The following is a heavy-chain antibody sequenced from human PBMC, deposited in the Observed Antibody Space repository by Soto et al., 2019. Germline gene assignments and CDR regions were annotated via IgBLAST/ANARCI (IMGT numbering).Heavy chain of an antibody. D-gene: IGHD4-17*01. CDR1: GGSFSGYY. V-gene: IGHV4-34*01. CDR2: INHSGST. Sequence: PSETLSLTCAVYGGSFSGYYWSWIRQPPGKGLEWIGEINHSGSTKYNPSLESRATISVDHSKNQFFLTLRSVTAADTAVYYCARDYGDYSFFFDYWGQGALVTVSS. J-gene: IGHJ4*02. CDR3: ARDYGDYSFFFDY.